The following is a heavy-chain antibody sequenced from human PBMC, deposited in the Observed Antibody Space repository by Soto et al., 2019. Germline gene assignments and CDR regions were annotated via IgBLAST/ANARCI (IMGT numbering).Heavy chain of an antibody. V-gene: IGHV3-74*01. J-gene: IGHJ3*02. D-gene: IGHD4-4*01. CDR1: GFTFSSHW. Sequence: EVQLVESGGGLVQPGGSLRLSCGASGFTFSSHWMHWVRQAPGKGLMWVSRINTDGRATSYADSVKGRFTISRDNAKNMLYLQMNSLRVEDTALYFCAREVYSNYDYHGFDIWGQGTMVTVSP. CDR2: INTDGRAT. CDR3: AREVYSNYDYHGFDI.